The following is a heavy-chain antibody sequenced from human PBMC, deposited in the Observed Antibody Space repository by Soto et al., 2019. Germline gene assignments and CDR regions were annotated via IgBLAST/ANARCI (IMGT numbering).Heavy chain of an antibody. V-gene: IGHV4-30-2*01. D-gene: IGHD1-26*01. CDR1: GASISYGNYA. Sequence: PSETLSLTCTVSGASISYGNYAWSWIRQTPGKGLEWIGYINHLETTFYNPSFESRLTLSIDRAKNQFSLNLNSMSAADRAVYFCARGGGSDSFDYWGQGILVTVSS. J-gene: IGHJ4*02. CDR3: ARGGGSDSFDY. CDR2: INHLETT.